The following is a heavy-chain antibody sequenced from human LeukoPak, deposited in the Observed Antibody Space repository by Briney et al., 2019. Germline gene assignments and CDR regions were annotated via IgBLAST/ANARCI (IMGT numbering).Heavy chain of an antibody. D-gene: IGHD3-10*01. J-gene: IGHJ5*02. CDR1: GGSFSGYY. Sequence: PSETLSLTCAVYGGSFSGYYWSWIRQPPGKGLEWIGEINHSGSTNYNPSLKSRVTISVDTSKNQFSLKLSSVTAADTAVYYCARDQVPLLWFGEPWFDPWGQGTLVTVSS. V-gene: IGHV4-34*01. CDR3: ARDQVPLLWFGEPWFDP. CDR2: INHSGST.